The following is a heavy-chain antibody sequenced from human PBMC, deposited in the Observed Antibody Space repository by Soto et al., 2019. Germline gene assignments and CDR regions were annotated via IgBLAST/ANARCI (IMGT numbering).Heavy chain of an antibody. Sequence: EVQLVESGGGLVQPGRSLRLSCAASGFTFDDYAMHWVRQAPGKGLEWVSGISWNSGSIGYADFVKGRFTISRDNAKNALYLQMNSLRAEDTALYYCAKGGMGYYGSGSSYSGQGTLVTVSS. CDR3: AKGGMGYYGSGSSY. D-gene: IGHD3-10*01. CDR2: ISWNSGSI. CDR1: GFTFDDYA. J-gene: IGHJ4*02. V-gene: IGHV3-9*01.